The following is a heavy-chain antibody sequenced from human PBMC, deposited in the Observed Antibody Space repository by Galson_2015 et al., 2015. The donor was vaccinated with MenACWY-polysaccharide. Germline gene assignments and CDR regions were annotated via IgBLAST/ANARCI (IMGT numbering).Heavy chain of an antibody. CDR3: ARNAASGLDY. D-gene: IGHD3-10*01. Sequence: SVKVSCKASGYTFTNYYIHWLRQAPGQGLEWLGFINPSGGSTSYAQKFQGRVTMTRDTSTGTVYVDLSSLRSEDTAVYYCARNAASGLDYWGHGTLVTVSS. CDR2: INPSGGST. J-gene: IGHJ4*01. V-gene: IGHV1-46*01. CDR1: GYTFTNYY.